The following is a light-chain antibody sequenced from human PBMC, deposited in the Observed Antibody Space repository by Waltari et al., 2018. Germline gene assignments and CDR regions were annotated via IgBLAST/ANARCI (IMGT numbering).Light chain of an antibody. CDR2: KAS. CDR3: QQYDSFWT. J-gene: IGKJ1*01. V-gene: IGKV1-5*03. Sequence: DIQMTQSPSTLSASVGDRVTITCRASESISNWLAWYQQKPGKAPKVLIHKASSLESGVPSRVSGSGSATEFTLTISNLQPDDFATYYCQQYDSFWTCGQGTKVEIK. CDR1: ESISNW.